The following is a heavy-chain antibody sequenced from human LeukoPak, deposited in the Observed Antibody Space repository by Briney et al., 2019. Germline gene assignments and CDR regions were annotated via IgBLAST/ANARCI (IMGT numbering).Heavy chain of an antibody. CDR2: INHSGST. V-gene: IGHV4-34*01. J-gene: IGHJ4*02. Sequence: SETLSLTCAVYGGSFSGYYWSCTREPPGKGLEWIVEINHSGSTNYNPSLKSRVTVSVDTSKNQFSLKLSSVTAADTAVYYCARGLRLGIAAAGIWGQGTLVTVSS. D-gene: IGHD6-13*01. CDR3: ARGLRLGIAAAGI. CDR1: GGSFSGYY.